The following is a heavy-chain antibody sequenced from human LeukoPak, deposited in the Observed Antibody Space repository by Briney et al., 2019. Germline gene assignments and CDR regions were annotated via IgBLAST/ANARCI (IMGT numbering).Heavy chain of an antibody. CDR1: GGSISSGNW. CDR2: IYHTGNT. D-gene: IGHD3-16*01. V-gene: IGHV4-4*02. J-gene: IGHJ5*02. Sequence: SSETLSLTCTVSGGSISSGNWWGWVRQPPGKGLEWIGEIYHTGNTNCNPSLRSRLTISVDTSKNQFSLKLSSVTAADTAVYYCARHYGPWGQGTLVTVSS. CDR3: ARHYGP.